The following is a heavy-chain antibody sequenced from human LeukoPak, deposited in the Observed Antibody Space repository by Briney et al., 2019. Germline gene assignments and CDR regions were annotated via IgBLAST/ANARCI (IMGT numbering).Heavy chain of an antibody. Sequence: GGSLRLSCAASGFTFSSYAIHWVRQAPGKGLEWVAVIAYDGGNKYYVDSVKGRFTISRDNSKNTLFLQMNSLRAEDTAVYYCARDSSPWYYYDRSGSNGFDPWGQGTLVAVSS. J-gene: IGHJ5*02. D-gene: IGHD3-22*01. CDR3: ARDSSPWYYYDRSGSNGFDP. CDR2: IAYDGGNK. V-gene: IGHV3-30-3*01. CDR1: GFTFSSYA.